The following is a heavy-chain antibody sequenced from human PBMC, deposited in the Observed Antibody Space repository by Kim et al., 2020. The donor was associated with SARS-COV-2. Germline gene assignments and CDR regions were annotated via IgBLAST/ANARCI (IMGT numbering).Heavy chain of an antibody. CDR3: TTGYDFWSGYYVNYYYMDV. J-gene: IGHJ6*03. V-gene: IGHV3-15*01. D-gene: IGHD3-3*01. Sequence: KGRFTITRDDSKNTLYLQMNSLKTEDTAVYYCTTGYDFWSGYYVNYYYMDVWGKGTTVTVSS.